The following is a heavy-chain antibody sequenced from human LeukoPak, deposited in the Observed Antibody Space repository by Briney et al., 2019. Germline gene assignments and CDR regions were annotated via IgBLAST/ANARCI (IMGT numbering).Heavy chain of an antibody. J-gene: IGHJ4*02. V-gene: IGHV1-8*01. CDR3: ASNPPNTGDFYY. CDR1: GYTFTNLD. CDR2: MSPNSGDT. D-gene: IGHD1-1*01. Sequence: ASVKVSYKTSGYTFTNLDINWLRQAPGQGLEWMGWMSPNSGDTGYARKFQGRVSMTRDTSISTAYMELSSLRSEDTAVYYCASNPPNTGDFYYWGLGSLVTVSS.